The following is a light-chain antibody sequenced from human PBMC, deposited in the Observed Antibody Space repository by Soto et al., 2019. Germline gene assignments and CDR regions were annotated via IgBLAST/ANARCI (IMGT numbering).Light chain of an antibody. CDR1: QSVSSY. CDR3: QQRGNWPWT. V-gene: IGKV3-11*01. CDR2: DAS. J-gene: IGKJ1*01. Sequence: EIVLTQSPATLSLSPGERATLSCRASQSVSSYLAWYQQKPGQAPRLLIYDASNRATGIPARFGGSGSGTDFTLTISSREPEDFAVYYCQQRGNWPWTFGQGTKVEIK.